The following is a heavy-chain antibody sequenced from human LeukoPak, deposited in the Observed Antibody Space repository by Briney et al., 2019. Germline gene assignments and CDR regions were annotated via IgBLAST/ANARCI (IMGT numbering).Heavy chain of an antibody. Sequence: ASVKVSCKASGYTFTDYYIHWVRRAPGQGLEWMGRINPNSGGTNYAQKFQGRVTMTRDTSISTAYMELSSLRSDDTAVYYCARDSGIGVAGTDLQHWGQGTLVTVSS. CDR3: ARDSGIGVAGTDLQH. V-gene: IGHV1-2*06. D-gene: IGHD6-19*01. J-gene: IGHJ1*01. CDR2: INPNSGGT. CDR1: GYTFTDYY.